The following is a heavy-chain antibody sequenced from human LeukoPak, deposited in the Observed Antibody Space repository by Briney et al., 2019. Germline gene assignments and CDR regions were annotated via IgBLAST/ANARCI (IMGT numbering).Heavy chain of an antibody. D-gene: IGHD4-17*01. CDR1: GFTVSSNY. CDR3: ARDQSTTVAISFGYYYYMDV. V-gene: IGHV3-53*01. Sequence: PGGALRLSCAASGFTVSSNYVSWGRQAPGKGGEWGAVIYSGGSTYYADSMKGRVTMSRDNSKNTLYLQMNSLRAEDTAVYYCARDQSTTVAISFGYYYYMDVWGKGTTVTVSS. CDR2: IYSGGST. J-gene: IGHJ6*03.